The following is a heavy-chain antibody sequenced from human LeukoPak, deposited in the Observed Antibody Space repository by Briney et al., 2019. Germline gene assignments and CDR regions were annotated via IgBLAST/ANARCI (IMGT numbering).Heavy chain of an antibody. CDR1: GFTVSSNY. CDR3: ARVVSSGRDAIGNWFDP. V-gene: IGHV3-66*01. CDR2: IYSGGST. D-gene: IGHD6-19*01. Sequence: GGSLRLSCAASGFTVSSNYMSWVRQAPGKGLEWVSVIYSGGSTYYADSVKGRFTLSRDNSKNPLYLQMTSLRAEDAAVYYCARVVSSGRDAIGNWFDPWGQGTLVTVSS. J-gene: IGHJ5*02.